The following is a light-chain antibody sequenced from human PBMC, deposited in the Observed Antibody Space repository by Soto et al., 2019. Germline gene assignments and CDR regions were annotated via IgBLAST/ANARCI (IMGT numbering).Light chain of an antibody. J-gene: IGKJ1*01. CDR2: KAS. V-gene: IGKV1-5*03. Sequence: DIQMTQSPSTLSASVVDRVTITFRASQSISSWLAWYQQKPGKAPKLLIYKASSLESGVPSRFSGSGSGTEFTLTISSLQPDDFATYYCQQYNSYSEACGQGTKGDI. CDR1: QSISSW. CDR3: QQYNSYSEA.